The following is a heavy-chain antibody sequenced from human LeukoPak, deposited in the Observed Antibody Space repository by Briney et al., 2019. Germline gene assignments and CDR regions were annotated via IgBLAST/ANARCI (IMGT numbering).Heavy chain of an antibody. J-gene: IGHJ3*02. D-gene: IGHD5-18*01. CDR2: INPSGGST. CDR1: GYTFTSYY. CDR3: AREIVDTAMVRRYAFDI. Sequence: GASVKVSCKASGYTFTSYYMHWVRQAPGQGLEWMGIINPSGGSTSYAQKFQGRVTMTRDTSTSTVYMELSSLRSEDTAVYYCAREIVDTAMVRRYAFDIWGQGTMVTVSS. V-gene: IGHV1-46*01.